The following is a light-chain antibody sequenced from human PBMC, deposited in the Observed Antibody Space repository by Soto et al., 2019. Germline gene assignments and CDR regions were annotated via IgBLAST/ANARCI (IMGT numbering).Light chain of an antibody. V-gene: IGKV1-5*01. CDR1: QSVSGW. CDR2: DAS. CDR3: QHGWS. J-gene: IGKJ1*01. Sequence: TCRASQSVSGWLAWYQQKPGEAPKLLIYDASALPRGVPSRFSGSGFGTEFTLTVSILQPDDFATYYCQHGWSFGQGTKVDI.